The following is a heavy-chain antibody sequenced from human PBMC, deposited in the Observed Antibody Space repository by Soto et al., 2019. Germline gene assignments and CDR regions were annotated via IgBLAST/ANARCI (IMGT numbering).Heavy chain of an antibody. CDR3: ARLASRYFDVELVKYYYYYYMDV. V-gene: IGHV4-39*01. CDR1: GGSISSSSYY. D-gene: IGHD3-9*01. CDR2: IYYSGST. Sequence: QLQLQESGPGLVKPSETLSLTCTVSGGSISSSSYYWGWIRQPPGKGLEWIGSIYYSGSTYYNPSLKSRVTISVDTSKNQFSLKLSSVTAADTAVYYCARLASRYFDVELVKYYYYYYMDVWGKGTTVTVSS. J-gene: IGHJ6*03.